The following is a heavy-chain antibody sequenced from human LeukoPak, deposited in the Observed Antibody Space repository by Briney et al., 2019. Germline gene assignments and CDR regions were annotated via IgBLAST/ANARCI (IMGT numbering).Heavy chain of an antibody. CDR3: ARDLGGYCSSTSCYKKQPYFDY. Sequence: GGSLRLSCAASGFTFSSYAMSWVRQAPGKGLEWVSSISSSSSYIYYADSVKGRFTISRDSAKNSLYLQMNSLRAEDTAVYYCARDLGGYCSSTSCYKKQPYFDYWGQGTLVTVSS. J-gene: IGHJ4*02. D-gene: IGHD2-2*02. V-gene: IGHV3-21*01. CDR1: GFTFSSYA. CDR2: ISSSSSYI.